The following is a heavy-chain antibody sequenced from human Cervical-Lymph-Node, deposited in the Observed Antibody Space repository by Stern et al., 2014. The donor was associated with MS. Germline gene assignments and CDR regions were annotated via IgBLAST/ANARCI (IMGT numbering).Heavy chain of an antibody. CDR2: ISMGSTPI. CDR1: GFTFSSYA. J-gene: IGHJ4*02. Sequence: EVQLVQSGGALVQPGGSLRLSCSASGFTFSSYAMNWVRQTPGKGLEVVSYISMGSTPIYYADSVKGRFTISRDDAKNSLYLQMNSLRDEDTAVYYCARVALQWLNVWGQGTLVTVSS. D-gene: IGHD6-19*01. CDR3: ARVALQWLNV. V-gene: IGHV3-48*02.